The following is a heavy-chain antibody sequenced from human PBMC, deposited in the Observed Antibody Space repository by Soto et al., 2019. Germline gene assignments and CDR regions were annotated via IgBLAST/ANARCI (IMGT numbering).Heavy chain of an antibody. CDR1: GFTLSAFW. Sequence: PGGSLRLSCSVSGFTLSAFWMSWVRQAPGKGLEWVANINHDGSEIHYVDSVQGRFIISRDNAKNSLYLQMNSLRAEDTAIYYCARDRYDDRYWGQGTRVTVSS. V-gene: IGHV3-7*04. J-gene: IGHJ4*02. CDR3: ARDRYDDRY. D-gene: IGHD3-16*01. CDR2: INHDGSEI.